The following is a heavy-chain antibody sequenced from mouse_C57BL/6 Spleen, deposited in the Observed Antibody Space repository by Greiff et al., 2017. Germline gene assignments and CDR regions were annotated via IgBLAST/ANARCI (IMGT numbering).Heavy chain of an antibody. CDR2: INPSSGYT. Sequence: QVQLKESGAELAKPGASVKLSCKASGYTFTSYWMHWVKQRPGQGLEWIGYINPSSGYTKYNQKFKDKATLTADKSSSTAYMQLSSLTYEDSAVYYCARETVVESYYFDYWGQGTTLTVSS. CDR1: GYTFTSYW. CDR3: ARETVVESYYFDY. V-gene: IGHV1-7*01. J-gene: IGHJ2*01. D-gene: IGHD1-1*01.